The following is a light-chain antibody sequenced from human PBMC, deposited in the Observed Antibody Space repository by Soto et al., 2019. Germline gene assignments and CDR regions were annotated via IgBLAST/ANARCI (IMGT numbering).Light chain of an antibody. CDR3: QQYGSSPIT. V-gene: IGKV3D-15*02. CDR2: AAS. J-gene: IGKJ5*01. CDR1: ETVRSN. Sequence: RVMTQSPDTLSVSPGERATLSCRASETVRSNLAWYQQKPGQAPRLLIYAASTRATGIPARFIGNGSGTEFTLTISSLQPDDFATYYCQQYGSSPITFGQGTRLE.